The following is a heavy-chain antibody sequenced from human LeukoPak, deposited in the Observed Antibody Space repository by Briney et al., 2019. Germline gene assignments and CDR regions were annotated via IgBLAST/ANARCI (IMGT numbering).Heavy chain of an antibody. J-gene: IGHJ4*02. Sequence: SETLSLTCTVSGGSISSYYWSWLRQPPGKGLEWIGYIYYSGSTNYNPSLKSRVTISVDTSKNQFSLKLNSVTAADTAVYYCARDSSVGYDSSGYYDYWGQGTLVTVSS. CDR1: GGSISSYY. CDR2: IYYSGST. CDR3: ARDSSVGYDSSGYYDY. V-gene: IGHV4-59*01. D-gene: IGHD3-22*01.